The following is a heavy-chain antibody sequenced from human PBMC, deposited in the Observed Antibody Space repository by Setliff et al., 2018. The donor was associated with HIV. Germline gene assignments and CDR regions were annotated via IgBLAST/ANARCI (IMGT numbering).Heavy chain of an antibody. Sequence: SETLSLTCTVSGGSISNSSYYWNWIRQPPGKGLEWIGYIDYSGGTNYNTSLRSRVTISLDTSKNQFSLKLSSVTAADTAVYYCARERRGGYSGYDSHWYFDLWGRGTLVTVSS. V-gene: IGHV4-61*01. CDR3: ARERRGGYSGYDSHWYFDL. CDR2: IDYSGGT. CDR1: GGSISNSSYY. J-gene: IGHJ2*01. D-gene: IGHD5-12*01.